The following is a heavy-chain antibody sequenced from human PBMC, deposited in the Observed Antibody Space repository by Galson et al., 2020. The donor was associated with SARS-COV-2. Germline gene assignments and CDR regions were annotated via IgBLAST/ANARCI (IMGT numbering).Heavy chain of an antibody. CDR3: AKGSHSSGGPNCFDP. Sequence: GGSLRLSCAASEFTFSSYDMHWVRQAPGKGLEWVAFIRSDGGNKDHADSVKGRFTISRDNSKNTLYLQMNSLKIEDTAVYFCAKGSHSSGGPNCFDPWGQGSLFTVSS. V-gene: IGHV3-30*02. CDR1: EFTFSSYD. CDR2: IRSDGGNK. J-gene: IGHJ5*02. D-gene: IGHD6-19*01.